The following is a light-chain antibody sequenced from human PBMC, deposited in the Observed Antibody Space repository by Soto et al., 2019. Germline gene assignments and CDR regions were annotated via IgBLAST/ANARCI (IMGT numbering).Light chain of an antibody. J-gene: IGKJ1*01. CDR2: KAS. CDR3: QHYNSYSEA. V-gene: IGKV1-5*03. Sequence: IHTTQSPSTLSGSVVDRVTMSFRASQTISSWLAWYQQKPGKAPKLLIYKASTLKSGVPSRFSGSGSGTEFTLTISSLQPDDFATYYCQHYNSYSEALGQGTKVDIK. CDR1: QTISSW.